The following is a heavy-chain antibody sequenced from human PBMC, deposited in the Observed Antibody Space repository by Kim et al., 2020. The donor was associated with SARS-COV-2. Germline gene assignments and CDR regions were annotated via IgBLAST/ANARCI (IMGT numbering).Heavy chain of an antibody. D-gene: IGHD3-16*01. CDR2: INHSGST. Sequence: SETLSLTCAVYGGSFSGYYWSWIRQPPGKGLEWIGEINHSGSTNYNPSLKSRVTISVDTSKNQFSLKLSSVTAADTAVYYCARGGGDNYYYGMDVWGQGT. CDR3: ARGGGDNYYYGMDV. V-gene: IGHV4-34*01. CDR1: GGSFSGYY. J-gene: IGHJ6*02.